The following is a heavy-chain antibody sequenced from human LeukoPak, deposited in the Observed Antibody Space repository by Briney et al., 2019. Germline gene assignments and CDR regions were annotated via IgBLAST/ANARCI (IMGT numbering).Heavy chain of an antibody. J-gene: IGHJ1*01. V-gene: IGHV1-18*01. D-gene: IGHD4-11*01. Sequence: ASVKVSCKTSGYTFTNYGVSWVRQAPGQGLEWMGWISAYNGYTNYAQKLQVRVTMTTDTSTSTAYMELRSLTSDDTAEYYCARDKAVTTELTQYFQHWGQGTLVTVSS. CDR3: ARDKAVTTELTQYFQH. CDR1: GYTFTNYG. CDR2: ISAYNGYT.